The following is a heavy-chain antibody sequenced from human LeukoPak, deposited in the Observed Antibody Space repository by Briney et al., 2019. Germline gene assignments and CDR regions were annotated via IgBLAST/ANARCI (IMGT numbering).Heavy chain of an antibody. CDR3: AREGEGWGDYFRYFQH. Sequence: SVKVSCKASGGTFRRYGFSWVRQAPGQGLEWMGGIIPILGSAKYAQKFQGRVTITADEFTSTAYMELSSLRSEDTAVYYCAREGEGWGDYFRYFQHWGQGTLVTVSS. CDR1: GGTFRRYG. D-gene: IGHD2/OR15-2a*01. J-gene: IGHJ1*01. CDR2: IIPILGSA. V-gene: IGHV1-69*01.